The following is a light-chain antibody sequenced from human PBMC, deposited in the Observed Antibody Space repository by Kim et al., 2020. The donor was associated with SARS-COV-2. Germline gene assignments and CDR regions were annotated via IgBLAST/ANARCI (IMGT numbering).Light chain of an antibody. V-gene: IGKV2-28*01. Sequence: EPASISCRSSQSHLHRIRYGFLDWYLQKPGQAPQLLIYWGSRRACGVRDRFRGSGSGTNFTLKNSRVEAKDVGMYYCKQSILNPLTLGGGTKLEI. CDR1: QSHLHRIRYGF. CDR3: KQSILNPLT. J-gene: IGKJ4*01. CDR2: WGS.